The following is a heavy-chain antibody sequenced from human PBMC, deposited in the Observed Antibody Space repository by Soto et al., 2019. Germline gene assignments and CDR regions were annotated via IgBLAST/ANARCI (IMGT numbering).Heavy chain of an antibody. D-gene: IGHD4-17*01. J-gene: IGHJ4*02. CDR2: ISVSGTST. CDR3: AKENTPDYGDYVDY. V-gene: IGHV3-23*01. Sequence: GGSLRLSCAASGFTFSSYAISWVRQAPGKGLKWISSISVSGTSTYYADSVKGRFTISRDNSKNTMYLQMNSLRAEDTALYFCAKENTPDYGDYVDYWGQGTLVTVSS. CDR1: GFTFSSYA.